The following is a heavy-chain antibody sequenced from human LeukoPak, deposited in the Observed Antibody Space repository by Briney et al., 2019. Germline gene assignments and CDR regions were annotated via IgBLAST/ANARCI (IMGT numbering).Heavy chain of an antibody. Sequence: PSQTLSLNCIVSGGSISSDDSYWSWIRQPPGKGLEYIGYIYYGGSTYYNPSLESRVTISLDTSKIQFSLKLSSVTAADTAMYYCAREIAADAWFDSWGQGTLVTVSS. V-gene: IGHV4-30-4*08. CDR1: GGSISSDDSY. J-gene: IGHJ5*01. CDR2: IYYGGST. D-gene: IGHD6-13*01. CDR3: AREIAADAWFDS.